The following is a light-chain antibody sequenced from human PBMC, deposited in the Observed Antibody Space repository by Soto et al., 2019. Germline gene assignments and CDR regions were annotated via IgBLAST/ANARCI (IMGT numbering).Light chain of an antibody. V-gene: IGKV3-15*01. CDR3: QQYNNWPPWT. CDR1: QSVSSN. CDR2: GAS. J-gene: IGKJ1*01. Sequence: EIVMTQSPATLSGSPLERATLSCMAGQSVSSNLAWCQQKPGQAPRLLIYGASTRATGIPARFSGSGSGTEFTLTISSLQSEDFAVYYCQQYNNWPPWTFGQGTKVDIK.